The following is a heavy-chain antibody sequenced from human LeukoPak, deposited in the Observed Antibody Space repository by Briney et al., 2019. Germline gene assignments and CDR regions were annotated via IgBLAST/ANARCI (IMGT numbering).Heavy chain of an antibody. CDR1: GFTFSDHH. V-gene: IGHV3-11*01. CDR2: ISSSGSTI. CDR3: ARALYYFDY. J-gene: IGHJ4*02. Sequence: GGSLRLSCAASGFTFSDHHMSCIRQAPGKALEWVSYISSSGSTIYYADSVKGRFTISRDNAKNSLYLQMNSLRAEDTAVYYCARALYYFDYWGQGTLVTVSS.